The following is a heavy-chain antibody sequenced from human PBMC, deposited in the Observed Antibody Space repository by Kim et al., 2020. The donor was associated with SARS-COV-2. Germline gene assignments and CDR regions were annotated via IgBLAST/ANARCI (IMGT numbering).Heavy chain of an antibody. D-gene: IGHD3-9*01. CDR3: ARGVPVLRYFDWLLSKGYNYYHGVDF. J-gene: IGHJ6*02. Sequence: SVKVSCKASGGTFSSYAISWVRQAPGQGLEWMGGIIPISGTANYAQKFQGRVTITADESKSTAYMELSSLRSEYTAVYYCARGVPVLRYFDWLLSKGYNYYHGVDFWGQGTTVTVSS. CDR1: GGTFSSYA. CDR2: IIPISGTA. V-gene: IGHV1-69*13.